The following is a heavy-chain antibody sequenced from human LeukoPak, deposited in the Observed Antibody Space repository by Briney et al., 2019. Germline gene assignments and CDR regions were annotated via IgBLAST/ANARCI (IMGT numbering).Heavy chain of an antibody. V-gene: IGHV4-59*08. CDR1: GGSISSYY. D-gene: IGHD6-6*01. Sequence: SETLSLTCTVSGGSISSYYWSWIRQPPGKGLEWIGYIYYSGSTNYNPSLKSRVTISVDTSKNRFSLKLSSVTAADTAVYYCATYSSSSYYFDYWGQGTLVTVSS. J-gene: IGHJ4*02. CDR3: ATYSSSSYYFDY. CDR2: IYYSGST.